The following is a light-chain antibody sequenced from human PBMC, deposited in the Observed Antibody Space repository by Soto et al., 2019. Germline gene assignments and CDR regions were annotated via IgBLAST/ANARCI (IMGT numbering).Light chain of an antibody. CDR3: CSYAGTYSSFV. J-gene: IGLJ1*01. V-gene: IGLV2-11*01. CDR2: DVS. CDR1: SSDVGGYNY. Sequence: QSALTQPRSVSGSPGQSVTISCTGTSSDVGGYNYASWYQEHPGRAPKLMVYDVSIRPSGVPDRFSGSKSGNTASLTISGLLAEDEADYYCCSYAGTYSSFVFGSGTKVTVL.